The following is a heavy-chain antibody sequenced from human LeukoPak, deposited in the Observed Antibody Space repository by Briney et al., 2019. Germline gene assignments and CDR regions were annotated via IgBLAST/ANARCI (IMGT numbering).Heavy chain of an antibody. CDR3: ASFSGYSYGLQAFY. D-gene: IGHD5-18*01. V-gene: IGHV3-33*01. J-gene: IGHJ4*02. Sequence: GRSLRLSCAASGFTFSSYGMHWVRQAPGKGLERVAVIWYDGSNKYYADSVKGRFTISRDNSKNTLYLQMNSLRAEDTAVYYCASFSGYSYGLQAFYWGQGTLVTVSS. CDR2: IWYDGSNK. CDR1: GFTFSSYG.